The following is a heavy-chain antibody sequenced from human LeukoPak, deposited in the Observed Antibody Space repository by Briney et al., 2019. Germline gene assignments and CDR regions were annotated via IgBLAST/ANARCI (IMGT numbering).Heavy chain of an antibody. J-gene: IGHJ6*03. CDR3: AREDAGSYYNYYYFYMDV. CDR2: IYYSGSI. D-gene: IGHD3-10*01. V-gene: IGHV4-59*01. Sequence: PSETLSLTCTVSGGSISSYYWSWIRQPPGKGLEWIGYIYYSGSINYNPSPKSRVTISVDTSKNQFALKLSSVTAADTAVYYCAREDAGSYYNYYYFYMDVWGKGTTVTISS. CDR1: GGSISSYY.